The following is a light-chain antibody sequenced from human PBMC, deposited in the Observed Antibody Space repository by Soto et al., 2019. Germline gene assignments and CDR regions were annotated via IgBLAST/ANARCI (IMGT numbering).Light chain of an antibody. J-gene: IGKJ5*01. CDR3: QQYNDWFSIT. CDR1: QSVSSK. Sequence: EIVMTQSPATLSVSPGERAALSCRASQSVSSKLAWYRQRPGQAPRLVIYDTSTRVTVVPARFSGSGSGTEFTLTISSLQSEDFGVYYCQQYNDWFSITFGQGTRLEIK. CDR2: DTS. V-gene: IGKV3-15*01.